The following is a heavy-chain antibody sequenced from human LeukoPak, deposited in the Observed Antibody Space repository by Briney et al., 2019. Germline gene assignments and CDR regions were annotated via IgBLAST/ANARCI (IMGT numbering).Heavy chain of an antibody. CDR1: GFTFIKYA. D-gene: IGHD1-26*01. Sequence: GGSLRLSCAASGFTFIKYAMHWVRQTPGKGLEWVAAIWNDGSAENYAHSVKGRFTISSDTSKNTLCLQMNSLRAEDTAVYYCAFEIGRRQGAFDIWGQGTMITVSS. J-gene: IGHJ3*02. CDR2: IWNDGSAE. V-gene: IGHV3-33*01. CDR3: AFEIGRRQGAFDI.